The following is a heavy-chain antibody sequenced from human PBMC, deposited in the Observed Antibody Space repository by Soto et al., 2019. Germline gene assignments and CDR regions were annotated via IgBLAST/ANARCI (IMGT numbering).Heavy chain of an antibody. J-gene: IGHJ2*01. D-gene: IGHD3-10*01. CDR3: ARKVSGSTGRPDLWYFDL. CDR1: GFTFSGYA. Sequence: EVQLLDSGGGLVQAGGSLRLSFAASGFTFSGYALTWVRQAPGKGLEWVSAISGGGDATFYADSVKGRFTISRDNSKNTLYLQMNTLRAEDTAVYYCARKVSGSTGRPDLWYFDLWGRGTLVTVSS. V-gene: IGHV3-23*01. CDR2: ISGGGDAT.